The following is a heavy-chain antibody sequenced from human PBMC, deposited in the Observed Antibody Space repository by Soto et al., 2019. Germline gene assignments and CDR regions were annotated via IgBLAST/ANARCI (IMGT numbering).Heavy chain of an antibody. CDR2: IRAYNGNT. J-gene: IGHJ4*02. D-gene: IGHD6-19*01. Sequence: ASVNVSCKASRYPFNSYCINWVRQTPGQWLEWMGWIRAYNGNTNYAQKLQGRVTMTTDTSTSTAYMELRSLRSDDTAVYYCARVLSSACSEDWGKGTMVT. CDR1: RYPFNSYC. V-gene: IGHV1-18*01. CDR3: ARVLSSACSED.